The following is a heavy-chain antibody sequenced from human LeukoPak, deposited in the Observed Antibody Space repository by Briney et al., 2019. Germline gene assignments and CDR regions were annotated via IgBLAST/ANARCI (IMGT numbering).Heavy chain of an antibody. CDR1: GYTFTDYY. D-gene: IGHD6-13*01. V-gene: IGHV1-2*02. CDR2: INPNSGGT. J-gene: IGHJ5*02. Sequence: GASVKVSCRASGYTFTDYYMHWVRQAPGQGLEWMGWINPNSGGTNYAQQFQGRVTMTRDTSISTAYMELSNLRSDDMAVYYCARGIAAAGGRWFDPWGQGTLVTVSS. CDR3: ARGIAAAGGRWFDP.